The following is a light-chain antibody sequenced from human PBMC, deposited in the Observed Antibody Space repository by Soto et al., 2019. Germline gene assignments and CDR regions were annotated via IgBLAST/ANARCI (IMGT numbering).Light chain of an antibody. J-gene: IGLJ2*01. CDR2: RNN. Sequence: QSVLTQPPSASGTPGQRVTISCSGSGSNIGPNTVNWYQQLPGMAPKLLIYRNNQRPSGVPDRFSGSKSGTSASLAISGLQSEDEADYYCAVWDDSLIGPIFGGGTQLTVL. CDR1: GSNIGPNT. CDR3: AVWDDSLIGPI. V-gene: IGLV1-44*01.